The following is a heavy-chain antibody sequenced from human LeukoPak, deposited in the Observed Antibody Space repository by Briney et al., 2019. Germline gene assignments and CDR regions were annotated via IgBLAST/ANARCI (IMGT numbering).Heavy chain of an antibody. Sequence: GGSLRLSCAASGFTFSSYAMSWVRQAPGKGLEWVSAISGSGGSTYYADSVKGRFTISRDNSKNTLYLQTNSLRAEDTAVYYCAKAATMHYYGSGSFDYWGQGTLVTVSS. V-gene: IGHV3-23*01. CDR2: ISGSGGST. J-gene: IGHJ4*02. CDR3: AKAATMHYYGSGSFDY. D-gene: IGHD3-10*01. CDR1: GFTFSSYA.